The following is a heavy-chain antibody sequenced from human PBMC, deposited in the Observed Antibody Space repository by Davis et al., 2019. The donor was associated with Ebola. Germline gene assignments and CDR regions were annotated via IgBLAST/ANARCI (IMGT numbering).Heavy chain of an antibody. D-gene: IGHD1-7*01. J-gene: IGHJ6*02. CDR1: GGSFSGYY. CDR3: ARGGGLIRELYGMDV. Sequence: SETLSLTCAVYGGSFSGYYWSWIRQPPGKGLEWIGEINHSGSTNYNPSLKSRVTISVDTSKNQFSLKLSSVTAADTAVYYCARGGGLIRELYGMDVWGQGTTVTVSS. CDR2: INHSGST. V-gene: IGHV4-34*01.